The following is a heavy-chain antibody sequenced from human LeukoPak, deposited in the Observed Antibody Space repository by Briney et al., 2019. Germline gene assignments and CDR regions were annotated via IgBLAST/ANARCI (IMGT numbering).Heavy chain of an antibody. Sequence: ASVTVSFKASGYTFTGYYMHWVRQAPGQGLEWMGWINPNSGGTNYAQKFQGRVTMTRDTSISTAYMELSRLRSDDTAVYYCARDSARGGYCSGGSCYSPRFDPWGQGTLVTVSS. CDR3: ARDSARGGYCSGGSCYSPRFDP. J-gene: IGHJ5*02. CDR2: INPNSGGT. CDR1: GYTFTGYY. V-gene: IGHV1-2*02. D-gene: IGHD2-15*01.